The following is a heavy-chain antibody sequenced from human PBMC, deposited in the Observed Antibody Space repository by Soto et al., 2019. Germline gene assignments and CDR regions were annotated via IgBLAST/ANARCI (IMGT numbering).Heavy chain of an antibody. CDR3: AKVSGDIVVVPAAMAGMDV. D-gene: IGHD2-2*01. J-gene: IGHJ6*02. V-gene: IGHV3-23*01. CDR1: GFTFSSYA. CDR2: ISGSGGST. Sequence: GGSLRLSCAASGFTFSSYAMSWVRQAPGKGLEWVSAISGSGGSTYYADSVKGRFTISRDNSKNTLYLQMNSLRAEDTAVYYCAKVSGDIVVVPAAMAGMDVWGQGTTVTVSS.